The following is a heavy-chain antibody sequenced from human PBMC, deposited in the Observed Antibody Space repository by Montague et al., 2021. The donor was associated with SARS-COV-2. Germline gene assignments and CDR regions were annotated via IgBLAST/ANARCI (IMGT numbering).Heavy chain of an antibody. CDR3: ARGRGLAVLFDFYYYGMDV. Sequence: SETRSLTCAVYGGSFSGYYWTWIRQPPGKGLEWIGENNYSGSTNYNPSLKSRVTMSVDMSKNQFSLKLRSVTAADTAVYYCARGRGLAVLFDFYYYGMDVWGQGTTVTVSS. D-gene: IGHD6-19*01. J-gene: IGHJ6*02. CDR1: GGSFSGYY. V-gene: IGHV4-34*01. CDR2: NNYSGST.